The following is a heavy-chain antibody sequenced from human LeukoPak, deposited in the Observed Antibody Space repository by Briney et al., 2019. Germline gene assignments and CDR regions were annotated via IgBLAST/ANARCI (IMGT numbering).Heavy chain of an antibody. CDR3: ARAATMVRGVIRKVDY. CDR1: GYTFTSYG. Sequence: ASVKVSCKASGYTFTSYGISWVRQAPGQGLEWMGWISAYNGNTNYAQKLQGRVTMTTDTSTSTAYMELRSLRSDDTAVYYCARAATMVRGVIRKVDYWGQGTLVTVSS. CDR2: ISAYNGNT. V-gene: IGHV1-18*01. D-gene: IGHD3-10*01. J-gene: IGHJ4*02.